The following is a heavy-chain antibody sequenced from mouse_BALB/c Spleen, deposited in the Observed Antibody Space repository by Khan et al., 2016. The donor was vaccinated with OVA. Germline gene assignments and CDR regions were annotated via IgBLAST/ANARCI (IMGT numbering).Heavy chain of an antibody. D-gene: IGHD1-1*01. CDR3: AKYASTPYYAMDY. J-gene: IGHJ4*01. Sequence: EVQLQESGPELVKPGASVKMSCKTSGYTFTNYLMHWVKQKPGQGLEWIGYINPYNDGTTYNEKFRGKATLTSDTSSSTAYMELSSLTSEDSAFYYCAKYASTPYYAMDYWGQGTSVTVSS. V-gene: IGHV1S136*01. CDR2: INPYNDGT. CDR1: GYTFTNYL.